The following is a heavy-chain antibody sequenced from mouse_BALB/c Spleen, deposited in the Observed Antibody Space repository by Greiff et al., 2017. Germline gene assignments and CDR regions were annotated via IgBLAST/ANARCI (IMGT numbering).Heavy chain of an antibody. CDR3: ARELTGTWAMDY. CDR1: GFTFSSYT. J-gene: IGHJ4*01. CDR2: ISSGGVNT. V-gene: IGHV5-9*03. D-gene: IGHD4-1*01. Sequence: EVQRVESGGGLVKPGGSLKLSCAASGFTFSSYTMSWVRQTPEKRLEWVATISSGGVNTYYPDSVKGRFTISRDNAKNNLYLQMSSLRSEDTALYYCARELTGTWAMDYWGQGTSVTVSS.